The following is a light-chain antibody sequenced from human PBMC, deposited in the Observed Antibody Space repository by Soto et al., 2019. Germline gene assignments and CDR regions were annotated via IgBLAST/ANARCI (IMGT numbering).Light chain of an antibody. CDR2: AAS. CDR3: QKYDSAPWT. J-gene: IGKJ1*01. V-gene: IGKV1-27*01. Sequence: DLQMTQSPSSLSAYVGDRVTITCRASQGIDNFLAWSQQKPGKVPKLLIYAASTLQSGVPSRFSGSGSGTHFTLTISSLQPEDVATYYCQKYDSAPWTFGQGTKVEIK. CDR1: QGIDNF.